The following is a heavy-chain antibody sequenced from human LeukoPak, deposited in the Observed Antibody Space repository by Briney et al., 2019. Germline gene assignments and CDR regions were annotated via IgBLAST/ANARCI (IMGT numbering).Heavy chain of an antibody. D-gene: IGHD3-22*01. J-gene: IGHJ5*02. V-gene: IGHV1-2*02. Sequence: ASVKVSCKASGYTFTGYYMHWMRQAPGQGLEWMGWINPNSGGTNYAQKFQGRVTMTRDTSISTAYMELSGLRSDDTAVYYCARVKADYYDSSGYYRGGANWFDPWGQGTLVTVSS. CDR1: GYTFTGYY. CDR3: ARVKADYYDSSGYYRGGANWFDP. CDR2: INPNSGGT.